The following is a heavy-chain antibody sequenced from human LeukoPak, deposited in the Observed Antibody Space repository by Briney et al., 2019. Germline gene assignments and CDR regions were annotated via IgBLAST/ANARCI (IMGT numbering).Heavy chain of an antibody. CDR1: GFIVSSNY. D-gene: IGHD6-19*01. CDR3: ARDPSGSGWSLSD. V-gene: IGHV3-33*08. Sequence: GGSLRLSCAVSGFIVSSNYMSWVRQAPGKGLEWVAFIWSDGSNDHYADSVKGRFTISRDNSKNTVCLQMNSLRVEDTAVYYCARDPSGSGWSLSDWGQGTPVTVSS. CDR2: IWSDGSND. J-gene: IGHJ4*02.